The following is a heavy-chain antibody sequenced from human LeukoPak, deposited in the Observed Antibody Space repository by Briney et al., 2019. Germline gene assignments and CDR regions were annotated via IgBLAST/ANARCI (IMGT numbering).Heavy chain of an antibody. D-gene: IGHD1/OR15-1a*01. J-gene: IGHJ4*02. CDR2: ISYDGSNK. CDR3: ARDKQILGPHFDY. Sequence: RSGGSLRLSCAASGFTFSSYAMHWVRQAPGKGLEWVAVISYDGSNKYYADSVKGRFTISRDNSKNTLYLQMNSLRAEDTAVYYCARDKQILGPHFDYWGQGTLVTVSS. CDR1: GFTFSSYA. V-gene: IGHV3-30-3*01.